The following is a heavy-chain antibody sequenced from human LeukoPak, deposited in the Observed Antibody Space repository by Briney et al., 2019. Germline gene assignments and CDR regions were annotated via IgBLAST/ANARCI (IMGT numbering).Heavy chain of an antibody. Sequence: ASVKVSCKASGGTFSSYAISWVRQAPGQGLEWMGRIIPILGIANYAQKFQGRVTITADKSTSTAYMELSSLRSEDTAVYYCARGSDTYYYDSSGYYSWWFDPWGQGTLVTVSS. J-gene: IGHJ5*02. CDR3: ARGSDTYYYDSSGYYSWWFDP. CDR1: GGTFSSYA. V-gene: IGHV1-69*04. D-gene: IGHD3-22*01. CDR2: IIPILGIA.